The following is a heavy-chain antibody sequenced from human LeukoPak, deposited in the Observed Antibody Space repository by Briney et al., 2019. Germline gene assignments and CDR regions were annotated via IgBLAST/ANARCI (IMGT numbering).Heavy chain of an antibody. CDR2: IYPDDSDT. V-gene: IGHV5-51*01. J-gene: IGHJ4*02. CDR1: GYSFSNYW. Sequence: KRGESLKISCEGHGYSFSNYWIGWVRQLPGKGLEWMGIIYPDDSDTRYSPSFQGQVTISADKYVNTAYLEWSSLQASDTAIYYCARPLWDGSGYWLDYWGQGTLVTVSS. D-gene: IGHD3-22*01. CDR3: ARPLWDGSGYWLDY.